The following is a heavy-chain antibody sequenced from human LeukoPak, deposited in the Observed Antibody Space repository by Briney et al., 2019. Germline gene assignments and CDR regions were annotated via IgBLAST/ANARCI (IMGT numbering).Heavy chain of an antibody. V-gene: IGHV3-30*03. Sequence: GGSLRLSCAASGFTFSSYGMHWVRQAPGKGLEWVAVISYDGSNKYYADSVKGRFTISRDNSKNTLYLQMNSLRAEDTAVYYCARDRRGEGFDPWGQGTLVTVSS. CDR1: GFTFSSYG. CDR2: ISYDGSNK. CDR3: ARDRRGEGFDP. J-gene: IGHJ5*02. D-gene: IGHD2-21*01.